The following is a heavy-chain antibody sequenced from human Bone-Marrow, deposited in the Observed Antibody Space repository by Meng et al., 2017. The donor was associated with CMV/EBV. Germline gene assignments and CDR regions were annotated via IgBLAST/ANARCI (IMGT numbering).Heavy chain of an antibody. V-gene: IGHV1-69*02. CDR2: LIPILGIA. D-gene: IGHD3-22*01. CDR3: ARVSSDSSGYYGGWWFDP. CDR1: FSRYT. J-gene: IGHJ5*02. Sequence: FSRYTISWVRQAPGQGLEWMGRLIPILGIANYAQKFQGRVTITADKSTSTAYMELSSLRSEDTAVYYCARVSSDSSGYYGGWWFDPWGQGTLVTVSS.